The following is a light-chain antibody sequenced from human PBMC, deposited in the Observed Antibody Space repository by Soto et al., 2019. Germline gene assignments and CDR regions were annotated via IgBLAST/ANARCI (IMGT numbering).Light chain of an antibody. CDR3: CSHAGSYPVV. CDR2: DVS. J-gene: IGLJ2*01. V-gene: IGLV2-11*01. Sequence: QSALTQPRSASGSPGQSVAISCTGSSSDVGGYNYVSWYQQEPGKAPKLMIYDVSQRPPGVPDRFSGSKSGNTASLTISGLQAEDEADYYCCSHAGSYPVVFGAGTKVTVL. CDR1: SSDVGGYNY.